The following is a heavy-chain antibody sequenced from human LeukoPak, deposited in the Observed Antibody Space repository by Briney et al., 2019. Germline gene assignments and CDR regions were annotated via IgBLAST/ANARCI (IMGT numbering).Heavy chain of an antibody. Sequence: GRSLRLSCAASGFTFDDYAMHWVRQAPGKGLEWVSGISWNSGSIGYADSVKGRFTISRDNAKNSLYLQMNSLRAEETALYYCTKDIEYYDSSGSFDYWGQGTLVTVSS. J-gene: IGHJ4*02. V-gene: IGHV3-9*01. CDR1: GFTFDDYA. D-gene: IGHD3-22*01. CDR2: ISWNSGSI. CDR3: TKDIEYYDSSGSFDY.